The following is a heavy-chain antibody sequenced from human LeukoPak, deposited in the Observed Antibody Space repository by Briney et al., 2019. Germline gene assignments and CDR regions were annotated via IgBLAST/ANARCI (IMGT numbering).Heavy chain of an antibody. Sequence: ASVKVSCKASGYTFTSHYMHWVRQAPEKGLEWMGIINPTGGSTSYAQKFQGRVTMTRDTSISTAYTELSRLRSDDTAVYYCARGIAARRGDYWGQGTLVTVSS. CDR3: ARGIAARRGDY. D-gene: IGHD6-6*01. V-gene: IGHV1-46*01. J-gene: IGHJ4*02. CDR2: INPTGGST. CDR1: GYTFTSHY.